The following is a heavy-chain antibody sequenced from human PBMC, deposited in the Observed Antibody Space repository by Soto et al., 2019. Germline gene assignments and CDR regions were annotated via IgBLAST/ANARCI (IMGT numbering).Heavy chain of an antibody. D-gene: IGHD1-7*01. CDR2: ISSSSDST. Sequence: PGGSLRLSCAASGFTFSDYYMSWIRQAPGKGLEWVSFISSSSDSTKYADSVKGRFTISRDNAKNSLYLLLNSLRAEDTAVYYCARGGVKGTTSRGQMYNSGQGTLVTVST. CDR3: ARGGVKGTTSRGQMYN. CDR1: GFTFSDYY. J-gene: IGHJ4*02. V-gene: IGHV3-11*06.